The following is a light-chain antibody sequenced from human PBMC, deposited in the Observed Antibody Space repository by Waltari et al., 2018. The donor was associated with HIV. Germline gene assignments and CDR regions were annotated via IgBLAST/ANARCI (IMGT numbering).Light chain of an antibody. J-gene: IGLJ3*02. Sequence: QSPLTQPASVSGSPGQSITISCTGTSSDVGGYNYVSWYQQPPDKAPKLMIYEVTNRASGVSSWFSGSWSGNTASLTISGLQAEDEADYYCNSYTISSTLGVFGGGTKLTVL. V-gene: IGLV2-14*01. CDR1: SSDVGGYNY. CDR2: EVT. CDR3: NSYTISSTLGV.